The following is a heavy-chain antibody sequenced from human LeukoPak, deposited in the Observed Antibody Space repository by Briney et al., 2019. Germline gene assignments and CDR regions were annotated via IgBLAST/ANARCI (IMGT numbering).Heavy chain of an antibody. CDR1: GYTFTWYY. D-gene: IGHD3-10*01. CDR2: INPSSGGT. J-gene: IGHJ4*02. Sequence: ASVKVSCKASGYTFTWYYMHWVRQAPGQGLEGMGWINPSSGGTNYAQKFQGRVTMTRDRAISTDYMELRRLRSDHTAVYYCARGTITLVRGVIPHFDYWGQGTLVTVSS. V-gene: IGHV1-2*02. CDR3: ARGTITLVRGVIPHFDY.